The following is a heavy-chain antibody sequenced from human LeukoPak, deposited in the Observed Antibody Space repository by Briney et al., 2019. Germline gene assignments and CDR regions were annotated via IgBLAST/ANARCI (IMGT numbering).Heavy chain of an antibody. CDR2: IIPILGIA. J-gene: IGHJ6*02. V-gene: IGHV1-69*04. Sequence: ASVKVSCKASGGTFSSYAISWVRQAPGQGLEWMGRIIPILGIANYAQKFQGRVTITADKSTSTAYMELSSLRSADTAVYYCARGPPGSGYLYYYYGMDVWSQGTTVTVSS. CDR1: GGTFSSYA. D-gene: IGHD3-22*01. CDR3: ARGPPGSGYLYYYYGMDV.